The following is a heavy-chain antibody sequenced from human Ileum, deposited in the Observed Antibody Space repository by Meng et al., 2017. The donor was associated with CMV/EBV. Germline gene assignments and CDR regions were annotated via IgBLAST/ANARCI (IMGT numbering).Heavy chain of an antibody. Sequence: FSYCSMCCLRQPPGERLEWVSIIDHGGNIIFYADSVSGLFTISRNNSKTLFFLQISRLIAEATAFYYFVNDFPASSSVYYGNVFFDDWGLGTLVTVSS. CDR1: FSYCS. V-gene: IGHV3-23*03. D-gene: IGHD3-16*01. J-gene: IGHJ4*02. CDR3: VNDFPASSSVYYGNVFFDD. CDR2: IDHGGNII.